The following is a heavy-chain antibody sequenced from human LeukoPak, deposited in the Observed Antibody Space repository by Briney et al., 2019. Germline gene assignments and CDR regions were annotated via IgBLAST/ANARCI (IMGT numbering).Heavy chain of an antibody. D-gene: IGHD4-11*01. Sequence: GASVKVSCKASGGTFSSYAISWVRQAPGQGLEWMGRVIPILGIANYAQKFQGRVTITADKSTSTAYMELSRLRSDDTAVYYCARWFYSSLAVTGMDVWGQGTTVTVSS. CDR2: VIPILGIA. J-gene: IGHJ6*02. CDR3: ARWFYSSLAVTGMDV. V-gene: IGHV1-69*04. CDR1: GGTFSSYA.